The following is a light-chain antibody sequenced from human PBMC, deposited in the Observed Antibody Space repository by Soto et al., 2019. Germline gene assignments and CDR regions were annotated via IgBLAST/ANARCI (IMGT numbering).Light chain of an antibody. CDR2: AAS. V-gene: IGKV1-17*01. CDR1: QGIRND. CDR3: QQYNSYWK. Sequence: DVQLTQSPSFLSTSVGDRVTITCRASQGIRNDLGWYQQKPGKAPKLLIYAASSLQSGVPSRFSGSGSGTEFTLTISSLQPDDFATYYCQQYNSYWKFGQGTKVDIK. J-gene: IGKJ1*01.